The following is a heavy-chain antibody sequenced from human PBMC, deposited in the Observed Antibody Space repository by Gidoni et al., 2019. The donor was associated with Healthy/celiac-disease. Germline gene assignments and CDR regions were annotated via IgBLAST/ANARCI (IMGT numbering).Heavy chain of an antibody. CDR1: GFTFSSHA. CDR3: AKRDREGITMTIFDY. CDR2: ISGSGGST. J-gene: IGHJ4*02. Sequence: EVQLLESGGGLVQPGGSLRLSCAALGFTFSSHAMSWVRQAPGKGLEWVSVISGSGGSTYYADSVKGRFTISRDNSKNTLYLQMNSLRAEDTAVYYCAKRDREGITMTIFDYWGQGTLVTVSS. D-gene: IGHD3-22*01. V-gene: IGHV3-23*01.